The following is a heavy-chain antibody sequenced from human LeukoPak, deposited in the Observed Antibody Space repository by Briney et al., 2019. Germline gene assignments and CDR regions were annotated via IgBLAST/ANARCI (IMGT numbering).Heavy chain of an antibody. CDR3: AKFDYDFWSGYPDDAFDI. Sequence: GGSLRPSCAASGFTFDDYAMHWVRQAPGKGLEWVSGISWNSGSIGYADSVKGRFTISRDNAKNSLYLQMNSLRAEDTALYYCAKFDYDFWSGYPDDAFDIWGQGTMVTVSS. J-gene: IGHJ3*02. CDR1: GFTFDDYA. CDR2: ISWNSGSI. D-gene: IGHD3-3*01. V-gene: IGHV3-9*01.